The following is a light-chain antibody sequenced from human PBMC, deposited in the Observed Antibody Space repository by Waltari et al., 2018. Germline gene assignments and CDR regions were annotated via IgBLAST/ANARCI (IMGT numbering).Light chain of an antibody. CDR1: QSLLYNSNDKND. CDR2: WAS. J-gene: IGKJ1*01. CDR3: QQYYRSRT. V-gene: IGKV4-1*01. Sequence: DIVMTQSPDSLAVSLGERATINCKSSQSLLYNSNDKNDLAWYQQKPGQPPKLLIYWASTRESGVPDRFSGSGSGTDFTLTISSLQAEDVAIYYCQQYYRSRTFGRGTKVEIK.